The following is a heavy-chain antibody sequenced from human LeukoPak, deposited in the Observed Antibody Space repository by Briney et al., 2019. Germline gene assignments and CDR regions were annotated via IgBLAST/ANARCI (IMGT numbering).Heavy chain of an antibody. V-gene: IGHV3-7*01. D-gene: IGHD3-9*01. J-gene: IGHJ6*03. Sequence: GGSLRLSCAASGFTFTSSWMSWVRQTPGKGLEWVAGIKPDGSETFYSDSVRGRFTISRDNANNSLYLQMSSLRAEDTAVYYCVRAHPYYDLLTHDDYYYMDVWGTGTTVTVSS. CDR3: VRAHPYYDLLTHDDYYYMDV. CDR2: IKPDGSET. CDR1: GFTFTSSW.